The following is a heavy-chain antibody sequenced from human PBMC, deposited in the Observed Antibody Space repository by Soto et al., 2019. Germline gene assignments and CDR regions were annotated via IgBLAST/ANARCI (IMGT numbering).Heavy chain of an antibody. D-gene: IGHD3-16*01. CDR1: GGSVSSGSYY. CDR3: ARGVCVTTFALDY. CDR2: IYYSGST. V-gene: IGHV4-61*01. J-gene: IGHJ4*02. Sequence: QVQLQESGPELVKPSETLSLTCTVSGGSVSSGSYYWSWIRQPPGKGLEWIGYIYYSGSTNYNPSLQSRVTISVDTSKNQFSLKLSSVTAADTAVYYCARGVCVTTFALDYWGQGTLVTVSS.